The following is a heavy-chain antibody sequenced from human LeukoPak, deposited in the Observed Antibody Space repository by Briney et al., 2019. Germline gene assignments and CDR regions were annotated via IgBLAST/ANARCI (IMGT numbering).Heavy chain of an antibody. D-gene: IGHD5-18*01. Sequence: NPSETLSLTCTVSGGSISSYYWSWIRQPPGKGLEWIGYIYYSGSTNYNPSLKSRVTISVDTSKNQFSLKLSSVTAADTAVYYCARSTAMVPFDYWGQGTLVTVSS. CDR3: ARSTAMVPFDY. CDR1: GGSISSYY. CDR2: IYYSGST. J-gene: IGHJ4*02. V-gene: IGHV4-59*12.